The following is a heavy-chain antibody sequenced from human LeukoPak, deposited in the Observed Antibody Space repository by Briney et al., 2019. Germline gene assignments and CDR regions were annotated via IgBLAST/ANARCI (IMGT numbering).Heavy chain of an antibody. CDR1: GGSISSYY. V-gene: IGHV4-59*08. Sequence: PSETLSLTCTVSGGSISSYYWSWIRQPPGKGLEWIGYIYYSGSTNYNPSLKSRVTISIDTSKNQFSLKLSSVTAADTAVYYCATSRDEAVFDYWGQGTPVTVSS. CDR3: ATSRDEAVFDY. D-gene: IGHD6-19*01. CDR2: IYYSGST. J-gene: IGHJ4*02.